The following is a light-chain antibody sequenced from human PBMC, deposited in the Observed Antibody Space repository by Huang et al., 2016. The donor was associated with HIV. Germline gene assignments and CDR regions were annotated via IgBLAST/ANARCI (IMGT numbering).Light chain of an antibody. CDR3: QQYGRSMGT. V-gene: IGKV3-20*01. CDR1: QSVSSSY. Sequence: EIVLTQSPGTLSLSPGEGAILSCRASQSVSSSYLAWYQQKPDQAPRLLIYGASIRATGIPVRFSGSGSGTDFALTISRLEPEDFAVYYCQQYGRSMGTFGQGTKVEIK. J-gene: IGKJ1*01. CDR2: GAS.